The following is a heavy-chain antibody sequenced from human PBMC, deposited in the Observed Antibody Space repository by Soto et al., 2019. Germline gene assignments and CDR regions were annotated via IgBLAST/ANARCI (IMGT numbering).Heavy chain of an antibody. D-gene: IGHD5-12*01. CDR1: GFTFSSYA. CDR2: ISYDGTNK. J-gene: IGHJ4*02. V-gene: IGHV3-30-3*01. Sequence: ALRLSCAASGFTFSSYAMHWVRQAPGKGLEWVAVISYDGTNKYYADSVKGRFTISRDNSKNTLYLQMNSLRPEDTAVYYCARAPGEDGYNYFDCWGQGTLVTVSS. CDR3: ARAPGEDGYNYFDC.